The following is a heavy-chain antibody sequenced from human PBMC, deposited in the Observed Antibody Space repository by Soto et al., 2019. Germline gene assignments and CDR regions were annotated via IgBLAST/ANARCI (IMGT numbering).Heavy chain of an antibody. D-gene: IGHD2-2*02. J-gene: IGHJ6*02. CDR3: ARAGYCTSTSCYMGGMNV. Sequence: SETLSLTCTVPGGSITSGSNYWTWIRQHPGKGLEWIGYIYNSGSTYYNPSLKSRVTISVDTSKSQFSLKLSSVTAADTAVYYCARAGYCTSTSCYMGGMNVWGQGTTVTVSS. V-gene: IGHV4-31*03. CDR1: GGSITSGSNY. CDR2: IYNSGST.